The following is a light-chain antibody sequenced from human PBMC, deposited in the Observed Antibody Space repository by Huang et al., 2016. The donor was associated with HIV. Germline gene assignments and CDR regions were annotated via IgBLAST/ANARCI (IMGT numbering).Light chain of an antibody. Sequence: EIVMTQSPGTVSVSPGERATLSCRASQSVNTNLAWFQQNHGQAPRLLVHGASTRAKGIPDSFSGSGSGTEFTLTIASLQSEDFALYYCHQYNKWPWTFGQGTKVEI. CDR3: HQYNKWPWT. J-gene: IGKJ1*01. CDR1: QSVNTN. CDR2: GAS. V-gene: IGKV3-15*01.